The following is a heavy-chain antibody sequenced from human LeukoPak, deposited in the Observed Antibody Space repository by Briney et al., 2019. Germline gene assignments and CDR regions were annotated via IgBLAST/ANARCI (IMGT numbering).Heavy chain of an antibody. CDR2: ISANSLHI. CDR1: GFSFSDQS. D-gene: IGHD3-10*01. V-gene: IGHV3-21*01. Sequence: PGGSLRLSCAASGFSFSDQSMNWVRQAPGKGLEWVSSISANSLHIFYADSVKGRFTISRDNAKNSLYLQMNNLRAEDTAVYYCVGPDSQFDCWGQGTLVTVSS. J-gene: IGHJ4*02. CDR3: VGPDSQFDC.